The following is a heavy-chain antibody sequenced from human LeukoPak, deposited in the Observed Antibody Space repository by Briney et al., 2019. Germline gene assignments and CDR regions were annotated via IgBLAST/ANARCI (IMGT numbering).Heavy chain of an antibody. J-gene: IGHJ4*02. D-gene: IGHD3-10*01. CDR1: GFTFDDYA. CDR3: AKDKFWDYGSGSSWGSLDY. Sequence: GGSLRLSCAASGFTFDDYAMHWVRQAPGKGLEWVSGISWNSGSIGYADSVKGRFTISRDNAKNSLYLQMNSLRAEDTALYYCAKDKFWDYGSGSSWGSLDYWGQGTLVTVSS. CDR2: ISWNSGSI. V-gene: IGHV3-9*01.